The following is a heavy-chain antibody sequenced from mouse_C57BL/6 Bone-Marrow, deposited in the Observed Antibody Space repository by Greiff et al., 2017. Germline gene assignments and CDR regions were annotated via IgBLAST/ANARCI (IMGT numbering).Heavy chain of an antibody. V-gene: IGHV1-53*01. CDR3: ARGGFYYYGSSHY. Sequence: VQLQQPGTELVKPGASVKLSCKASGYTFTSYWMHWVKQRPGQGLEWIGNINPSNGGTNYNEKFKSKATLTVDKSSSTAYMQLSSLTSEDSAVYYCARGGFYYYGSSHYWGQGTTLTVSS. J-gene: IGHJ2*01. CDR1: GYTFTSYW. CDR2: INPSNGGT. D-gene: IGHD1-1*01.